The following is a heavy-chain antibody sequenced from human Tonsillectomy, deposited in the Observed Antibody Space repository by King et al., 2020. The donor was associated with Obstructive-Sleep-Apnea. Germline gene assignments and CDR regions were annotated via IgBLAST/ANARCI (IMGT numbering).Heavy chain of an antibody. V-gene: IGHV4-31*03. D-gene: IGHD1-1*01. J-gene: IGHJ4*02. CDR1: GGSISSGGYY. CDR2: IYYSGST. Sequence: VQLQESGPGLVKPSQTLSLTCTVSGGSISSGGYYWGWIRQHPGKGLEWIGYIYYSGSTYYNPSLKSRVTISVDTSKNQFSLKLSSVTAADTAVYYCARELPTRERRPYFDYWGQGTLVTVSS. CDR3: ARELPTRERRPYFDY.